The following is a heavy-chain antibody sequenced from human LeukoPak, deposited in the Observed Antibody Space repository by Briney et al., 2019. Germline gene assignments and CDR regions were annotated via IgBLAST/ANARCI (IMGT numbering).Heavy chain of an antibody. V-gene: IGHV4-34*01. CDR3: ARLGPLSAIRRTYYYYYMDV. CDR1: GGSFSSYY. D-gene: IGHD5-24*01. CDR2: INHSGST. Sequence: SETLSLTCAVYGGSFSSYYWSWIRQPPGKGLEWIGEINHSGSTNYNPSLKSRVTISVDTSKNQFSLKLSSVTDADTAVYYCARLGPLSAIRRTYYYYYMDVWGKGTTVTVSS. J-gene: IGHJ6*03.